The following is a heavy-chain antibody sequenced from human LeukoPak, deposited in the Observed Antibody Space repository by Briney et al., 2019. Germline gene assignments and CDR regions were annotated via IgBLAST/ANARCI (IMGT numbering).Heavy chain of an antibody. CDR3: AREKDSCHGDCSYY. V-gene: IGHV3-48*03. CDR1: GFTFSRYD. CDR2: TSRSGTTV. Sequence: GGSLRLSCAASGFTFSRYDMNWVRQAPGKGLEWLSYTSRSGTTVHYPYSVKGRFTFSGNNAKSFLLLLMNSLGVEATGFYYWAREKDSCHGDCSYYWGQGNLVTVSS. D-gene: IGHD2-21*02. J-gene: IGHJ4*02.